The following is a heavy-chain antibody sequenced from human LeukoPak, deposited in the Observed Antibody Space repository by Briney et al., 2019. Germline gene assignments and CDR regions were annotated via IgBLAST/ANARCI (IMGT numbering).Heavy chain of an antibody. D-gene: IGHD2-2*01. CDR3: AGDLRWDCSSTSCYGALGY. CDR2: IYYSGST. Sequence: SETLSLTCTVSGGSISSGGYYWSWIRQHPGTGLEWIGYIYYSGSTYYNPSLKSRVTISVDTSKNQFSLKLSSVTAADTAVYYCAGDLRWDCSSTSCYGALGYWGQGTLVTVSS. CDR1: GGSISSGGYY. J-gene: IGHJ4*02. V-gene: IGHV4-31*03.